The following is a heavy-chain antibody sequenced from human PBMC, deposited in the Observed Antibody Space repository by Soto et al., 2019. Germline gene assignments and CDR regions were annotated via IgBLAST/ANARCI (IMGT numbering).Heavy chain of an antibody. V-gene: IGHV1-69*04. J-gene: IGHJ4*02. CDR2: IIPLLDIT. Sequence: ASVKVSCKASGGTFSNDIITWVRQAPGQELEWMGRIIPLLDITNYAQKFQGRVTITADKSTSTAYMELNSLRSEDTAVYYCVRDSPIGSTYSGYDGIDYWGQGTLVTVSS. CDR3: VRDSPIGSTYSGYDGIDY. D-gene: IGHD5-12*01. CDR1: GGTFSNDI.